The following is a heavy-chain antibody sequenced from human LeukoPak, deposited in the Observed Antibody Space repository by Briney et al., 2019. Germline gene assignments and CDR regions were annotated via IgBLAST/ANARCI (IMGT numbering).Heavy chain of an antibody. CDR2: ISAYNGNT. J-gene: IGHJ4*02. Sequence: GASVKVSCKASGYTFTSYGISWVRQAPGQGLEWMGWISAYNGNTNYAQKLQGRVTMTTDTSTSTAYMELRSLRSDDTAVYYCARVSRDYGVVTMVFDYWGQGTLVTVSS. D-gene: IGHD3-3*01. CDR3: ARVSRDYGVVTMVFDY. V-gene: IGHV1-18*01. CDR1: GYTFTSYG.